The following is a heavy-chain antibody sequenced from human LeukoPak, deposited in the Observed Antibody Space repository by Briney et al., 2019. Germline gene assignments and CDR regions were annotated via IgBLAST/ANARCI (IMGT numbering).Heavy chain of an antibody. D-gene: IGHD3-16*01. V-gene: IGHV3-21*04. Sequence: PGGSLRLSCVASGFTFSSYSMNWVRQAPGKGLEWVSSISSSSSYIYYADSVKGRFTISRDNSKNTLYLQMNSLRAEDTALYFCARRFTYYFDYWGQGTPVTVSS. CDR3: ARRFTYYFDY. CDR1: GFTFSSYS. CDR2: ISSSSSYI. J-gene: IGHJ4*02.